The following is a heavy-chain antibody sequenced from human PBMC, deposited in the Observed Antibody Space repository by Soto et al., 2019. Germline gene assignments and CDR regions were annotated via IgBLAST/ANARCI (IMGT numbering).Heavy chain of an antibody. Sequence: GGSLRLSCAASGLTFSGHWMTWVRQTPGEGLQWVATIKPDGSETFYVDSVKGRFTISRDNARNSLFLQMDSLRAEDTAVYYCTSRPSGMTYHAVFDFWGQGTLVTVSS. D-gene: IGHD2-21*02. J-gene: IGHJ4*02. CDR1: GLTFSGHW. V-gene: IGHV3-7*03. CDR2: IKPDGSET. CDR3: TSRPSGMTYHAVFDF.